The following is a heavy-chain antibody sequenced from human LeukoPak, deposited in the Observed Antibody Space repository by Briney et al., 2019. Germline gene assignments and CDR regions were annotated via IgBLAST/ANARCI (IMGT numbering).Heavy chain of an antibody. CDR1: GYSFTTFG. V-gene: IGHV7-4-1*04. J-gene: IGHJ3*01. CDR3: AKDPPYTSSWPDALDL. Sequence: GASVKVSCKAFGYSFTTFGINWVRQAPGQGLEWMGWINTNTGNPTYAQDFTGRFVFSLDTSVSMAYLQISSLKAEDTAVYYCAKDPPYTSSWPDALDLWGQGTMVTVSS. D-gene: IGHD6-13*01. CDR2: INTNTGNP.